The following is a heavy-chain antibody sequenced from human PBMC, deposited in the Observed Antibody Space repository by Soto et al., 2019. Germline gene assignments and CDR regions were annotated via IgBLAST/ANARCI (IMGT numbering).Heavy chain of an antibody. Sequence: PWGCLPLSWVSSVFSFSDHYMSWIRQAPGKGLDWLSYLSPRSNYIEYADSVKGRHTISRDNSKKSLFLQMNSLRAEDTGVDYCVRGGGGGQFDSWGQGTMVTVSS. CDR3: VRGGGGGQFDS. CDR1: VFSFSDHY. V-gene: IGHV3-11*05. CDR2: LSPRSNYI. J-gene: IGHJ4*02. D-gene: IGHD2-21*01.